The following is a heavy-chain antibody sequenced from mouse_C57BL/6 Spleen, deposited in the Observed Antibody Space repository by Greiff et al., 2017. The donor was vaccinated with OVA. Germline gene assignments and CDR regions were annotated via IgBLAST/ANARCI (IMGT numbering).Heavy chain of an antibody. CDR3: ARSIYYDYDGYYAMDY. V-gene: IGHV1-72*01. Sequence: VKLQQPGAELVKPGASVKLSCKASGYTFTSYWMHWVKQRPGRGLEWIGRIDPNSGGTKYNEKFKSKATLTVDKPSSTAYMQLSSLTSEDSAVYYCARSIYYDYDGYYAMDYWGQGTSVTVSS. J-gene: IGHJ4*01. D-gene: IGHD2-4*01. CDR2: IDPNSGGT. CDR1: GYTFTSYW.